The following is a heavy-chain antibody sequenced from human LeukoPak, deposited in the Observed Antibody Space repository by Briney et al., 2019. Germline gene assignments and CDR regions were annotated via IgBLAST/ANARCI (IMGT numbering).Heavy chain of an antibody. Sequence: GGSLRLSCAASGFTFSSYAMSWVRQAPGKGLEWVSAISGSGGSTYYADSVKGRFTISKDNSKNTLYLQMNSLRAEDTAVYYCAKAPDYGDYYYYYGMDVWGQGTTVTVSS. D-gene: IGHD4-17*01. CDR1: GFTFSSYA. CDR2: ISGSGGST. V-gene: IGHV3-23*01. CDR3: AKAPDYGDYYYYYGMDV. J-gene: IGHJ6*02.